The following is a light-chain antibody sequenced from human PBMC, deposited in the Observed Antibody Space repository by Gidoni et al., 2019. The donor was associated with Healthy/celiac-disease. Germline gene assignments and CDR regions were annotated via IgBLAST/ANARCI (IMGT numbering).Light chain of an antibody. V-gene: IGKV3-15*01. CDR3: QQYNNWPPWT. Sequence: IVMTQSPATLSASPGERATLACRASQSVSSNLAWYQQKPGQAPRLLIYGASTRATGIPARFSGSGSGTEFTLTISSLQSADFAVYYCQQYNNWPPWTFGQGTKVEIK. CDR2: GAS. CDR1: QSVSSN. J-gene: IGKJ1*01.